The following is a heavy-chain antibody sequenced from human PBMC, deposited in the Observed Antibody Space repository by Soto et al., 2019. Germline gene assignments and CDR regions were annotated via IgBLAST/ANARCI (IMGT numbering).Heavy chain of an antibody. Sequence: ESGGGVVRPGGSLRLSCAASGFTFDDYGMSWVRQAPGKGLEWVSGINWNGGSTGYADSVKGRFTISRDNAKNSLYLQMNSLRAEDTALYHCARVGQVPAAMGPYYYYYYMDVWGKGTTVTVSS. V-gene: IGHV3-20*01. D-gene: IGHD2-2*01. J-gene: IGHJ6*03. CDR1: GFTFDDYG. CDR2: INWNGGST. CDR3: ARVGQVPAAMGPYYYYYYMDV.